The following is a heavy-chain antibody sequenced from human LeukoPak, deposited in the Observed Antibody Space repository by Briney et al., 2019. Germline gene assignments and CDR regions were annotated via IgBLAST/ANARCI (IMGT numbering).Heavy chain of an antibody. Sequence: QPGGSLRLPCAASGFTFSTYWMHWVRQAPGKGLVWLSRISSDGSSTNYADSVKGRFTISRDNAKSTLYLQMNSLRAEDTAVYYCARNYDWGQGTLVTVSS. CDR3: ARNYD. CDR2: ISSDGSST. CDR1: GFTFSTYW. J-gene: IGHJ4*02. V-gene: IGHV3-74*01. D-gene: IGHD3-16*01.